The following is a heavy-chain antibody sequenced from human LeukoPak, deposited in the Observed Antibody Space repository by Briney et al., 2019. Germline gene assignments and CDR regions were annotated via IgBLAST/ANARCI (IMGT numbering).Heavy chain of an antibody. CDR2: IYYSGST. D-gene: IGHD3-16*02. V-gene: IGHV4-30-4*08. CDR3: AREGVMITFGGVIVIIDY. Sequence: SETLPLTCTVSGGSISSGDYYWSWIRQPPRKGLEWIGYIYYSGSTYYNPSLKSRVTISVDTSKNQFSLKLSSVTAADTAVYYCAREGVMITFGGVIVIIDYWGQGTLVTVSS. J-gene: IGHJ4*02. CDR1: GGSISSGDYY.